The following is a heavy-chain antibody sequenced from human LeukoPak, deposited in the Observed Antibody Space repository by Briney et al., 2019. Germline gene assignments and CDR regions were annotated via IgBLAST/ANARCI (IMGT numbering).Heavy chain of an antibody. J-gene: IGHJ3*02. V-gene: IGHV3-74*01. D-gene: IGHD2-2*03. CDR1: GFTFSTYW. CDR2: INSDGSST. Sequence: GGSLRLSCAASGFTFSTYWMHWVRQAPGKGLVWVSRINSDGSSTSYADFVKGRFTISRDNAKNTLYLQMNSLRAEDTAVYYCAKDRGDIGYCSSTSCYWGGFDIWGQGTMVTVSS. CDR3: AKDRGDIGYCSSTSCYWGGFDI.